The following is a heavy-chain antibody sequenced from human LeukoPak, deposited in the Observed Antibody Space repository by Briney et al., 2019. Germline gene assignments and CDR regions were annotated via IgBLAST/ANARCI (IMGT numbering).Heavy chain of an antibody. CDR2: ISGSGGST. Sequence: PGGSLRLSCAASGFTFSSYAMSWVRQAPGKGLEWVSAISGSGGSTYYADFVKGRFTISRDNAQNSMYLQMNSLRVEDTAVYYCTSWGDTTAEYFQRWGQGTLVTVSS. J-gene: IGHJ1*01. CDR1: GFTFSSYA. D-gene: IGHD2-21*02. CDR3: TSWGDTTAEYFQR. V-gene: IGHV3-23*01.